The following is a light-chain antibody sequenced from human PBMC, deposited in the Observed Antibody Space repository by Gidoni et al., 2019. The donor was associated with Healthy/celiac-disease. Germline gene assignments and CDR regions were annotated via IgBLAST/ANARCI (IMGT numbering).Light chain of an antibody. J-gene: IGKJ2*01. CDR3: QQYNSYSPT. Sequence: DIQMTQSPSTLSAPVGDRVTITCRTSQMISSWLAWYQQKPGKAPKLLIYKASSLESGVPSRCSGSGAGTEFTLTISSLQPDDFATYYCQQYNSYSPTFGQGTKLEIK. CDR1: QMISSW. V-gene: IGKV1-5*03. CDR2: KAS.